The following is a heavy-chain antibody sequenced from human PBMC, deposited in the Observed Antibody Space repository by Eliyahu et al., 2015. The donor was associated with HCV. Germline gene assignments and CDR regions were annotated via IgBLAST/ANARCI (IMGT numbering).Heavy chain of an antibody. CDR3: AREAEYYFDY. CDR2: XWYDGSNK. Sequence: QVQLVESGGGVVQPGRSLXLSCAASGFTFSSYGMHWVRQAPGKGLEWVXVXWYDGSNKYYADXVKGRFTISRDNSKNTLYLQMNSLRAEDTAVYYCAREAEYYFDYWGQGTLVTVSS. CDR1: GFTFSSYG. J-gene: IGHJ4*02. V-gene: IGHV3-33*01.